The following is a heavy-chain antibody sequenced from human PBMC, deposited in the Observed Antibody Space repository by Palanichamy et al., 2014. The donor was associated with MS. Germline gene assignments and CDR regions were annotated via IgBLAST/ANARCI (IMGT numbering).Heavy chain of an antibody. D-gene: IGHD4-11*01. V-gene: IGHV3-20*04. CDR1: GFTFHDFG. CDR3: AREGVGNYANFDY. Sequence: EVQLVESGGGVVRPGGSLRLSCAASGFTFHDFGMDWVRQAPGKGLEWVSAINWNGGSTGYADSVKGQFTISRDNAKNSLYLQMNSLRAEDTALYYCAREGVGNYANFDYWGQGTLVTVSS. CDR2: INWNGGST. J-gene: IGHJ4*02.